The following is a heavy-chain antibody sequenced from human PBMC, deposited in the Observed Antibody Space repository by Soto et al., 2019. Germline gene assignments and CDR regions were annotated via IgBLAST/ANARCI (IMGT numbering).Heavy chain of an antibody. CDR1: GGTFSSYT. Sequence: WASVKVSCKASGGTFSSYTISWVRQAPGQGLVWMGRIIPILGIANYAQKFQGRVTITADKSTSTAYMELSSLRSEDTAVYYCATPASIAALSVDAFDIWGQVTMVTVSS. CDR2: IIPILGIA. V-gene: IGHV1-69*02. D-gene: IGHD6-6*01. J-gene: IGHJ3*02. CDR3: ATPASIAALSVDAFDI.